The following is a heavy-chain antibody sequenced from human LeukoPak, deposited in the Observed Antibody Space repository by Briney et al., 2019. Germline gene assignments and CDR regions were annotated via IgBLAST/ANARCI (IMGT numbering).Heavy chain of an antibody. CDR1: GFTFSSYA. CDR2: ISGSGGST. CDR3: AKDPVIYDFWSGYSAPGWFDP. Sequence: GGSLRLSCAASGFTFSSYAMSWVRQAPGKGLEWVSAISGSGGSTYYADSVKGRFTISRDNSKNTLYLQMNSLRAEDTAVYYCAKDPVIYDFWSGYSAPGWFDPWGQGTLSPSPQ. J-gene: IGHJ5*02. V-gene: IGHV3-23*01. D-gene: IGHD3-3*01.